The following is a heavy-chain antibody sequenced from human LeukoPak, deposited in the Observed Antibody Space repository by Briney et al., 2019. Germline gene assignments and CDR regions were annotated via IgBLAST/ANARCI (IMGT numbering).Heavy chain of an antibody. CDR3: ATYSGSYTGFDY. Sequence: GSSVKVSCKASGGTFSSYAISWVRQAPGQGLEWMGGIIPIFGTANYAQKFQGRVTITADKSTSTVYMELSSLRSEDTAVYYCATYSGSYTGFDYWGQGTLVTVSS. CDR2: IIPIFGTA. D-gene: IGHD1-26*01. V-gene: IGHV1-69*06. CDR1: GGTFSSYA. J-gene: IGHJ4*02.